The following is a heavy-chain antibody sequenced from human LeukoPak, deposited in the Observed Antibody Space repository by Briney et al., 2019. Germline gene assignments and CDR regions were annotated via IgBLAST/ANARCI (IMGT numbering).Heavy chain of an antibody. Sequence: GGSLRLSCAASGFSFRNYWMGWVRQAPGKGLEWVANTKPDGSAEYYADSVRGRFTASRDNANNLPYLQMNRLRAEDTAVYYCARDGGLHTNFDYWGQGTLLTVSS. J-gene: IGHJ4*02. D-gene: IGHD2-15*01. V-gene: IGHV3-7*01. CDR3: ARDGGLHTNFDY. CDR1: GFSFRNYW. CDR2: TKPDGSAE.